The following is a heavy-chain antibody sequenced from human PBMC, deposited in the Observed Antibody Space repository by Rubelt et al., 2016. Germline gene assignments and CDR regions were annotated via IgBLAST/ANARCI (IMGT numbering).Heavy chain of an antibody. Sequence: VQLLESGGGLVQPGGSLRLSCAASGFTFSNFCMNWVRQAPGKGLEWVASITSTSTYIYYADSVKGRFTVSRDNAQNSLYLQMNSLGPEDTAVYYCARDYSSSDWYFDLWGRGTLVTVSS. V-gene: IGHV3-21*02. CDR1: GFTFSNFC. CDR2: ITSTSTYI. CDR3: ARDYSSSDWYFDL. D-gene: IGHD6-6*01. J-gene: IGHJ2*01.